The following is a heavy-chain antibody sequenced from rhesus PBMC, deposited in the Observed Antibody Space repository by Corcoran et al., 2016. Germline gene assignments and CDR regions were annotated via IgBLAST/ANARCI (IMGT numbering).Heavy chain of an antibody. CDR3: ARYYNGGRYGLDS. Sequence: QVQLQESCPGLVKPSETLSLHCAVSGASIRSYWWRWIRQPPGKGLEGIGEFNGNSGSTYDTTSLKSRITSSKDAYKSQCSLKWSSGNAADTAVYYCARYYNGGRYGLDSWGQGVVVTVSS. CDR1: GASIRSYW. J-gene: IGHJ6*01. V-gene: IGHV4-80*01. D-gene: IGHD3-28*01. CDR2: FNGNSGST.